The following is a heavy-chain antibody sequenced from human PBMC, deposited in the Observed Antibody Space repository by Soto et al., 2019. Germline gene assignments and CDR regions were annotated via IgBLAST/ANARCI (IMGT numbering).Heavy chain of an antibody. CDR1: GGSISSFVYY. Sequence: PSDTLCLTCTVSGGSISSFVYYWSWIRQHPGKGLEWIGYIYYSGSTYYNPSLKSRVTISVDTSKNQFSLKLSSVTAADTAVYYCARDPVYCSSTSCYAVIWGQGTLVTVSS. J-gene: IGHJ4*02. V-gene: IGHV4-31*03. CDR2: IYYSGST. CDR3: ARDPVYCSSTSCYAVI. D-gene: IGHD2-2*01.